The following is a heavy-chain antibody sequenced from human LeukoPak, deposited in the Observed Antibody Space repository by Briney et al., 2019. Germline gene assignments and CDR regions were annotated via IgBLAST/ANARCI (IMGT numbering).Heavy chain of an antibody. Sequence: SETLSLTCTVSGDSISNYCWTWIRQPPGKGLAWIGGFCNSGSTNYNPSLKSRVTISVDTSKNQFSLKLSSVTAADTAVYYCARLTRFGLDWCFDLWGRGTLVTVSS. V-gene: IGHV4-59*08. CDR1: GDSISNYC. D-gene: IGHD1-1*01. CDR3: ARLTRFGLDWCFDL. CDR2: FCNSGST. J-gene: IGHJ2*01.